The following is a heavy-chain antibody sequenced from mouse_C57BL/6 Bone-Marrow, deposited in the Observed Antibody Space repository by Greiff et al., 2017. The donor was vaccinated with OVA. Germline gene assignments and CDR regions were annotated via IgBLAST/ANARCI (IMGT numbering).Heavy chain of an antibody. D-gene: IGHD2-2*01. J-gene: IGHJ3*01. V-gene: IGHV1-81*01. CDR1: GYTFTSYG. CDR2: LYPRSGNT. Sequence: VQLVESGAELARPGASVKLSCKASGYTFTSYGISWVKQSTGQGLEWIGELYPRSGNTYYNEKFKGKATLTADKSSSTAYMELRSLASDDSAVYFCARRGYDGFAYWGQGTLVTVSA. CDR3: ARRGYDGFAY.